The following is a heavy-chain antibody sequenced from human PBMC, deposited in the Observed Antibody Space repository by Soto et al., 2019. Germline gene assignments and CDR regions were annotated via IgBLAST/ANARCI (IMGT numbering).Heavy chain of an antibody. Sequence: PGGSLRLSCAASGFTFSSYGTHWVRQAPGKGLEWVAVISYDGSNKYYADSVKGRFTISRDNSKNTLYLQMNSLRAEDTAVYYCAKTGYCSGGSCYFFEYWGQGTLVTVSS. CDR1: GFTFSSYG. CDR3: AKTGYCSGGSCYFFEY. V-gene: IGHV3-30*18. CDR2: ISYDGSNK. J-gene: IGHJ4*02. D-gene: IGHD2-15*01.